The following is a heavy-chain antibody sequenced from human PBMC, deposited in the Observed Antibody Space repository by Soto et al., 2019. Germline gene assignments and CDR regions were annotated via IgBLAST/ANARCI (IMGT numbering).Heavy chain of an antibody. CDR3: ARGKGDFWSANTHYHYYYGMDV. CDR2: INHSGST. V-gene: IGHV4-34*01. D-gene: IGHD3-3*01. CDR1: GGSFSGYY. J-gene: IGHJ6*02. Sequence: PSETLSLTCAVYGGSFSGYYWSWIRQPPGKGLEWIGEINHSGSTNYNPSLKSRVTISVDTSKNQFSLKLSSVTAADTAVYYCARGKGDFWSANTHYHYYYGMDVWGQGTTVTVSS.